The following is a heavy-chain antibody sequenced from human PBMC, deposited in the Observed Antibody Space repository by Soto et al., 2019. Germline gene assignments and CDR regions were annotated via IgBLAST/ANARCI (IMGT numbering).Heavy chain of an antibody. CDR3: VSHDGYNTSPGRMDA. Sequence: PSETLSLTCIVSGDSISSGSHSWGWIRQPPGKGLEWIGSIYYTGNTQYNPSLKSRVTISVDTSINQFSLRLNSVTDADTAVYYCVSHDGYNTSPGRMDAWGKGTMVTAPQ. V-gene: IGHV4-39*01. J-gene: IGHJ6*04. CDR2: IYYTGNT. D-gene: IGHD2-21*02. CDR1: GDSISSGSHS.